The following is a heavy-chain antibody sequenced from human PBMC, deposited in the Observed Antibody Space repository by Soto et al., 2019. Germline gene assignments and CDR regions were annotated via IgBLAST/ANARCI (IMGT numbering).Heavy chain of an antibody. V-gene: IGHV3-11*06. D-gene: IGHD7-27*01. CDR2: ISSSSSYT. CDR3: TRYWGSDGMDV. Sequence: PGGSLGLSCAASGFTFSDYYMSWIRQAPGKGLEWVSYISSSSSYTNYADSVKGRFTISRDNAKNSLYLQMNSLRAEDTAVYYCTRYWGSDGMDVWGQGTTVTVSS. J-gene: IGHJ6*02. CDR1: GFTFSDYY.